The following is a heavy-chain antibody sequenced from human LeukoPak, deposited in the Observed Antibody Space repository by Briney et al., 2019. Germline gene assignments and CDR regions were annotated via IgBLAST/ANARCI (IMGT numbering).Heavy chain of an antibody. Sequence: GGSLRLSCAAFGFTFSSYAMSWVRQAPGKGLEWVSAISGSGGSTYYADSVKGRFTISRGNSKNTLYLQMNSLRAEDTAVYYCARVEAAAGKDYWGQGTLVTVSS. CDR1: GFTFSSYA. D-gene: IGHD6-13*01. J-gene: IGHJ4*02. CDR3: ARVEAAAGKDY. CDR2: ISGSGGST. V-gene: IGHV3-23*01.